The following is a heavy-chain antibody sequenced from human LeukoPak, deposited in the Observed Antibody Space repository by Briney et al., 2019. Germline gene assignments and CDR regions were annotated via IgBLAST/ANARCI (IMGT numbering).Heavy chain of an antibody. V-gene: IGHV4-59*12. Sequence: SETLSLTCTVSGGSISSYYWSWIRQPPGKGLEWIAYISDIGSINYNPSLKSRVTMSVDTSKNQFSLKLSSVTAADTAVYYCAGYYYDSSGCSSPPDIWGQGTMVTVSS. CDR3: AGYYYDSSGCSSPPDI. CDR1: GGSISSYY. CDR2: ISDIGSI. D-gene: IGHD3-22*01. J-gene: IGHJ3*02.